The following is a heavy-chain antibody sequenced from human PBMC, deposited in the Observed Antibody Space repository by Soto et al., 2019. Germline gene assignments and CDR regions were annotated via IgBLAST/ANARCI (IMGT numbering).Heavy chain of an antibody. J-gene: IGHJ5*02. CDR1: GFTFSSYA. CDR2: ISGSGGST. CDR3: AKMRVSSSWLNWFDP. V-gene: IGHV3-23*01. Sequence: HPGGSLRLSCAASGFTFSSYAMSWVRQAPGKGLEWVSAISGSGGSTYYADSVKGRFTISRDNSKNTLYLQMNSLRAEDTAVYYCAKMRVSSSWLNWFDPWGQGTLVTVSS. D-gene: IGHD6-13*01.